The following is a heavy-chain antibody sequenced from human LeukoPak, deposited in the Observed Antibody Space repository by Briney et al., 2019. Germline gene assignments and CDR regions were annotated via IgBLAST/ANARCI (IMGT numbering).Heavy chain of an antibody. CDR3: ARGYGQWFGEPGFDY. V-gene: IGHV4-61*08. CDR1: DYSISSGYGYY. D-gene: IGHD3-10*01. CDR2: IYYSGST. Sequence: SETLSLTCTVSDYSISSGYGYYWSWIRQPPGKGLEWIGYIYYSGSTNYNPSLKSRVTISVDTSKNQFSLKLSSVTAADTAVYYCARGYGQWFGEPGFDYWGQGTLVTVSS. J-gene: IGHJ4*02.